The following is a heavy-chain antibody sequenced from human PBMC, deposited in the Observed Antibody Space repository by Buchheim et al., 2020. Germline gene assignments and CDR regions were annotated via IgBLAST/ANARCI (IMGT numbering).Heavy chain of an antibody. V-gene: IGHV1-18*01. J-gene: IGHJ3*02. Sequence: QVQLVQSGAEVKKPGASVKVSCKASGYTFTYFGVSWVRQAPGQGLEWMGWISGFNGDTNYAQNLQGRVTMTTDTTTNTAYMELRSLRSDDTAVYYCARDGDIVVVPGVTKSAFDIWGQGT. CDR3: ARDGDIVVVPGVTKSAFDI. CDR2: ISGFNGDT. D-gene: IGHD2-2*01. CDR1: GYTFTYFG.